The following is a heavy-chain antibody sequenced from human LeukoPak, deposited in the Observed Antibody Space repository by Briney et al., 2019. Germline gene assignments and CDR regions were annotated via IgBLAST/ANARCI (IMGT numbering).Heavy chain of an antibody. Sequence: RGASVTVSCKVSGHSLTEMAMHWVRQAPGKGLEWMGGFDPEDGEATYAQKFQGRVTLTEDTSTDTGYMELSTLRSEDTAVYYCATERSGIDAFDIWGQGTRVTVSS. CDR1: GHSLTEMA. V-gene: IGHV1-24*01. CDR2: FDPEDGEA. CDR3: ATERSGIDAFDI. D-gene: IGHD3-10*01. J-gene: IGHJ3*02.